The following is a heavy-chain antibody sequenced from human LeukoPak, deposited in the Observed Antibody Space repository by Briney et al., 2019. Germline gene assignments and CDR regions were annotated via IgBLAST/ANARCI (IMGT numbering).Heavy chain of an antibody. D-gene: IGHD6-13*01. CDR3: AKDDGTYYYYGMDV. V-gene: IGHV3-30*18. CDR1: GFTFSSYG. J-gene: IGHJ6*02. Sequence: GRSLRLSCAASGFTFSSYGMHWVRQAPGKGLEWVAVISYDGSNKYYADSVKGRFTISRDNSKDTLYLQMNSLRAEDTAVYYCAKDDGTYYYYGMDVWGQGTTVTVSS. CDR2: ISYDGSNK.